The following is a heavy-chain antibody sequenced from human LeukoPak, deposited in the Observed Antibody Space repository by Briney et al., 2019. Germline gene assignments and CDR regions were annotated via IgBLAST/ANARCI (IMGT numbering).Heavy chain of an antibody. V-gene: IGHV1-69*04. Sequence: ASVKVSCKASGGTFSSYAISWVRQAPGQGLEWMGRIIPILGIANYAQKFQGRVTITADKSTSTAYMELSSLRSEGTAVYYCASYTMIVVATHTGDAFDIWGQGTMVTVSS. CDR1: GGTFSSYA. D-gene: IGHD3-22*01. J-gene: IGHJ3*02. CDR3: ASYTMIVVATHTGDAFDI. CDR2: IIPILGIA.